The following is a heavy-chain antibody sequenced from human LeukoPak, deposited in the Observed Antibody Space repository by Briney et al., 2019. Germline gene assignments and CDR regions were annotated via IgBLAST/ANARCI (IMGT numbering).Heavy chain of an antibody. D-gene: IGHD2-2*01. Sequence: GRSLRLSCAASGFTFSSYAMHWVRQAPGKGLEWVAVISYDGGNKYYADSVKGRFTISRDNSKNTLYLQMNSLRAEDTAVYYCARDGAVVVPAAISGLMDVWGQGTTVTVSS. CDR1: GFTFSSYA. V-gene: IGHV3-30-3*01. CDR3: ARDGAVVVPAAISGLMDV. J-gene: IGHJ6*02. CDR2: ISYDGGNK.